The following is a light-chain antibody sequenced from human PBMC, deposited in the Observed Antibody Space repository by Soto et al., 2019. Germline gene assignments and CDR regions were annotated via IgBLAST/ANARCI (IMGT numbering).Light chain of an antibody. V-gene: IGKV3-11*01. Sequence: EIVLTQSPATLSLSPGERATLCCRASQSVSSYLAWYRQKPGQAPRLLIHGAFRRATGIPDRFSGSGSGTDFTLTINSLEPEDFAVDFCQQYRDMYTFGQGTKVDI. CDR1: QSVSSY. CDR3: QQYRDMYT. CDR2: GAF. J-gene: IGKJ1*01.